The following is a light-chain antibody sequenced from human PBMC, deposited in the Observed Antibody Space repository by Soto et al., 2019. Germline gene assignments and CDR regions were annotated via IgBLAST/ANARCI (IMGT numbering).Light chain of an antibody. J-gene: IGLJ1*01. CDR1: NNL. CDR2: EGT. Sequence: QSALTQPASVPGSPGQSIAISCTGTNNLVSWYQQHPGKAPKVVLYEGTKRPSGVSNRFSGSNSGSTASLTISGLQAEDEAHYFCCAYVGARSYVFGTGTKVTVL. V-gene: IGLV2-23*01. CDR3: CAYVGARSYV.